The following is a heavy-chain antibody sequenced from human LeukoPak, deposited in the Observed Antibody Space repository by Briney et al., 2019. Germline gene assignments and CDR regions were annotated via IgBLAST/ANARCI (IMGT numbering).Heavy chain of an antibody. V-gene: IGHV4-59*01. CDR2: IYDSGST. Sequence: SETLSLTCTVPGGSLSNYYWSWIRQPPGKGLEWIGHIYDSGSTTYNPSLKSRVTMSVDTSKNQFSLNLSSVTAADTAVYYCARGRIGGPKAPFDYWGQGTLVTVSS. D-gene: IGHD3-16*01. J-gene: IGHJ4*02. CDR3: ARGRIGGPKAPFDY. CDR1: GGSLSNYY.